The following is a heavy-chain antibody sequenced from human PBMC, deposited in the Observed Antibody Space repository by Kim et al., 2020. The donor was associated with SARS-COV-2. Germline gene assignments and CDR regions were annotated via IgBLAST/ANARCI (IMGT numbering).Heavy chain of an antibody. J-gene: IGHJ4*02. V-gene: IGHV3-21*01. CDR1: GFTFSSYG. D-gene: IGHD2-15*01. CDR3: ARDHPVAAATLGDY. CDR2: ISSSSSYI. Sequence: GGSLRLSCAASGFTFSSYGMNWVRQAPGKGLEWVSSISSSSSYIYYADSVKGRFTISRDNAKNSLYLQMNSLRAEDTAVYYCARDHPVAAATLGDYWGQGTLVTVSS.